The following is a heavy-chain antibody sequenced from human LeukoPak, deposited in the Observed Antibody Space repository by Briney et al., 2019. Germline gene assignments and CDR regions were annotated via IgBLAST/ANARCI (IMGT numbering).Heavy chain of an antibody. CDR3: ARLWTRYYFDY. D-gene: IGHD3-10*01. CDR2: ISSSSSYI. Sequence: GGSLRLSCAASGFTFSSYSMNWVRQAPGKGLEWVPSISSSSSYIYYADSVKGRFTISRDNSKNTLYLQMNSLRAEDTAVYYCARLWTRYYFDYWGQGTLVTVSS. V-gene: IGHV3-21*04. CDR1: GFTFSSYS. J-gene: IGHJ4*02.